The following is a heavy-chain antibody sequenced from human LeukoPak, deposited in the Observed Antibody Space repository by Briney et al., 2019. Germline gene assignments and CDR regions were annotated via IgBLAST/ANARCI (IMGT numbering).Heavy chain of an antibody. D-gene: IGHD6-19*01. Sequence: GSSVKVSCKASGGTFSSYAISWVRQAPAQGREWMGGIIPIFGTANYAQKFQGRVTITTDESTSTAYMKLSSLRSEDAAVYYCARESLAGHEAGYWGQGTLVTVSS. CDR2: IIPIFGTA. CDR1: GGTFSSYA. V-gene: IGHV1-69*05. CDR3: ARESLAGHEAGY. J-gene: IGHJ4*02.